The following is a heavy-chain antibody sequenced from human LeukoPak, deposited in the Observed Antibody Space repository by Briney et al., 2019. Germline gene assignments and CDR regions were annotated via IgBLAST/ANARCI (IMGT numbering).Heavy chain of an antibody. Sequence: SETLSLTCTVSGGSFSTYHWSWIRQPPGKPLDWIGYIYYSGTTNYNPSLKSRVTISIDTSMDQFSLTVNSVTAADTAVYYCARGPNSGWNDFDYWGQGTLVTVSS. CDR3: ARGPNSGWNDFDY. V-gene: IGHV4-59*01. D-gene: IGHD6-19*01. CDR2: IYYSGTT. CDR1: GGSFSTYH. J-gene: IGHJ4*02.